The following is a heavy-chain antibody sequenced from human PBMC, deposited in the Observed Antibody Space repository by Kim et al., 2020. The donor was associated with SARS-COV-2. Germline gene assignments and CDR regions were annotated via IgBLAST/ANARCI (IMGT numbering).Heavy chain of an antibody. V-gene: IGHV4-34*01. Sequence: NYTPALKSRVTISVDTSKNQFSLKLSSVTAADTAVYYCARYSSSWRTLDYWGQGTLVTVSS. D-gene: IGHD6-13*01. J-gene: IGHJ4*02. CDR3: ARYSSSWRTLDY.